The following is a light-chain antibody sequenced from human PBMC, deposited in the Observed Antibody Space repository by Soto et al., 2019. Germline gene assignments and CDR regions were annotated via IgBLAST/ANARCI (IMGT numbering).Light chain of an antibody. V-gene: IGKV3-15*01. CDR2: GAS. CDR3: QQRSNWTPSIT. Sequence: EVVLTQSPATLSVSPGERVTLSCRASQSVDIDLAWYQQIPGQAPRLLIYGASTRAPDMPGRFSGRGSGTEFTLTISSLQSEDFAVYYCQQRSNWTPSITFGQGTRLEIK. J-gene: IGKJ5*01. CDR1: QSVDID.